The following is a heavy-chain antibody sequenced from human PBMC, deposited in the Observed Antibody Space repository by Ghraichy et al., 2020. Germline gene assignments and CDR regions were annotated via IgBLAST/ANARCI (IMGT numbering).Heavy chain of an antibody. CDR2: INPNSGDT. CDR1: GYTFTGYY. V-gene: IGHV1-2*02. Sequence: ASVKVSCKASGYTFTGYYMHWVRQAPGQGLEWMGWINPNSGDTNYAQKFQGRVTMTRDTSISTAYMDLSRLRSDDTAVYYCARVDGVAAPEDYWGQGTLVTVSS. D-gene: IGHD6-19*01. J-gene: IGHJ4*02. CDR3: ARVDGVAAPEDY.